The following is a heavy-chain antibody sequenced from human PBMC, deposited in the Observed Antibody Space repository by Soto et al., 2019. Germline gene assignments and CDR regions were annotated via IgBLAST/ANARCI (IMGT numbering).Heavy chain of an antibody. J-gene: IGHJ4*02. V-gene: IGHV4-59*01. CDR3: VRANYFDY. CDR1: DGSITNYY. CDR2: IYYSGRT. Sequence: SETLSLTCAISDGSITNYYWSWIRQAPGKRLEWIGDIYYSGRTNYNPSVKSRVTISVDTSKNLFSLKLTSVTAADTAVYYCVRANYFDYWGQGTLVTVSS.